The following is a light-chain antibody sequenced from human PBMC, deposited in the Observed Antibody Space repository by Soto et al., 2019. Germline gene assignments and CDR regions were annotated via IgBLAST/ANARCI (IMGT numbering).Light chain of an antibody. CDR2: GAS. CDR3: HPYGNSPPFT. Sequence: EIVLTQSPGTLSLSPGERATLSCRASQSVSSSYLAWYQQKPGQAPRLLIYGASSRATGIPDRFSGSGSGTDFTLTISRLEPEDFAVYFCHPYGNSPPFTFGQGTKVEIK. V-gene: IGKV3-20*01. J-gene: IGKJ2*01. CDR1: QSVSSSY.